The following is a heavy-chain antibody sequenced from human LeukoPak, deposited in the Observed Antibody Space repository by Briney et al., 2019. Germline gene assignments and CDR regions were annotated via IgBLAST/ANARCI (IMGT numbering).Heavy chain of an antibody. CDR2: INHSGST. D-gene: IGHD5-18*01. Sequence: PGGSLRPSCAASGFTFSSYWMSWVRQPPGKGLEWIGEINHSGSTNYNPSLKSRVTISVDTSKNQFSLKLSSVTAADTAVYYCARGQGYRTEFDYWGQGTLVTVSS. V-gene: IGHV4-34*01. CDR3: ARGQGYRTEFDY. CDR1: GFTFSSYW. J-gene: IGHJ4*02.